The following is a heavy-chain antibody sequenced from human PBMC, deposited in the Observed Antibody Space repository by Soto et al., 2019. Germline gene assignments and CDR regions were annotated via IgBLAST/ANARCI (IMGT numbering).Heavy chain of an antibody. CDR3: VKDLTFGDPQNYFDY. CDR2: ISYDGSNK. J-gene: IGHJ4*02. D-gene: IGHD4-17*01. CDR1: GFTFSSYG. V-gene: IGHV3-30*18. Sequence: QVQLVESGGGVVQPGRSLRLSCAASGFTFSSYGMHWVRQAPGKGLEWVAVISYDGSNKYYADSVKGRFTISRDNSKNTLYLQMNSLRAEDTAVYYCVKDLTFGDPQNYFDYWGQGTLVTVSS.